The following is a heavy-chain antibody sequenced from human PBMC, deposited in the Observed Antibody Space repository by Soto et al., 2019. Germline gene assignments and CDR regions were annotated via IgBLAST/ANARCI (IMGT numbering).Heavy chain of an antibody. CDR2: ISGSGGST. CDR3: AKDPFYDFWSGYYIDY. D-gene: IGHD3-3*01. J-gene: IGHJ4*02. CDR1: XFTFSSYA. V-gene: IGHV3-23*01. Sequence: GSLRLSCAASXFTFSSYAMSWVRQAPGKGLEWVSAISGSGGSTYYADSVKGRFTISRDNSKNTLYLQMNSLRAEDTAVYYCAKDPFYDFWSGYYIDYWGQGTLVTVSS.